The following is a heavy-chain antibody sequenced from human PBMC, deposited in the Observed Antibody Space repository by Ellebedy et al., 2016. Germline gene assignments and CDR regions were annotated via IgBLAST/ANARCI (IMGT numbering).Heavy chain of an antibody. D-gene: IGHD5-18*01. CDR3: ASFLRGYSYGY. CDR2: ISAYNGNT. Sequence: ASVKVSXXASGYTFTSYGISWVRQAPGQGLEWMGWISAYNGNTNYAQKLQGRVTITTDTSTSTAYMELRSLRSDDTAVYYCASFLRGYSYGYWGQGTLVTVSS. CDR1: GYTFTSYG. J-gene: IGHJ4*02. V-gene: IGHV1-18*04.